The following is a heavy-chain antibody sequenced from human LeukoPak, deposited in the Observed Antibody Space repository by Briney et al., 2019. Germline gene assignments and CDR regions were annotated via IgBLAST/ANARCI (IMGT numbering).Heavy chain of an antibody. D-gene: IGHD6-19*01. CDR1: GGSVNIYY. CDR2: ISITEGT. CDR3: ARLRRDINDWYADDC. J-gene: IGHJ4*02. Sequence: SETLSLTCSVSGGSVNIYYWSWIRQSAGKGLEWIGRISITEGTNYNPSLKSRVSISVDASKNQVSLKLGSVTAADKAVYYCARLRRDINDWYADDCWGQGTLVTVSS. V-gene: IGHV4-4*07.